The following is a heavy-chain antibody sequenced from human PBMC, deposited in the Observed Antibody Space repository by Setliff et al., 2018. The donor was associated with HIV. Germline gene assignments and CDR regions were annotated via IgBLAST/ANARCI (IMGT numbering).Heavy chain of an antibody. CDR3: ATSRGRSYYFDY. J-gene: IGHJ4*02. CDR2: IIPIFGTA. D-gene: IGHD5-12*01. V-gene: IGHV1-69*05. CDR1: GGTFSSYA. Sequence: ASVKVSCKASGGTFSSYAISWVRQAPGQGLEWMGGIIPIFGTANYAQKFQGRVTITTDESTSTAYMELSSLRSEDTAVYYCATSRGRSYYFDYWGQGTLVTVSS.